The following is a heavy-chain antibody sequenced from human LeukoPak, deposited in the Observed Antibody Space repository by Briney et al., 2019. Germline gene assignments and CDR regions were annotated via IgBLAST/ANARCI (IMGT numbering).Heavy chain of an antibody. V-gene: IGHV1-8*03. CDR1: GSTFTSYD. J-gene: IGHJ4*02. Sequence: ASVTLSCKASGSTFTSYDINWVRQATGQGLEWMGWMNPTSGNTGYAQKFQGRVTITRNTSISTAYMELSSLRTEDTAGYEWGGGGGDYWGQGTLVTVSS. D-gene: IGHD3-16*01. CDR2: MNPTSGNT. CDR3: GGGGGDY.